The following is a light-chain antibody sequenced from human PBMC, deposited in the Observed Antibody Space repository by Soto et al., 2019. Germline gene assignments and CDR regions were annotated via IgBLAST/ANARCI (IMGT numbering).Light chain of an antibody. V-gene: IGKV3-20*01. J-gene: IGKJ1*01. CDR2: RAS. Sequence: EIVLTQSPGTLSLSPGETATLSCRASQSINNYFLAWHQQRPGQAPRLLIFRASQRASGIPDRFRGSGSGTDFTLTITRLEHEDFAVYYCQQYTNAPRTFGQGTKVEIK. CDR3: QQYTNAPRT. CDR1: QSINNYF.